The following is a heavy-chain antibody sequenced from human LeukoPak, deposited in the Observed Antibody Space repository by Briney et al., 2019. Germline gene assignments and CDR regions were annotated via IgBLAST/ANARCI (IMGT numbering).Heavy chain of an antibody. D-gene: IGHD1-26*01. Sequence: GGSLRLSCVASGFTISIYRMNWVRQAPGKGLEWVSHISGSSSVLDYADSVKGRFTISRDNAKNSLYLQMSSLRVEDTAVYYCARDGSSWRTAYNWFDPWGQGTPVTVSS. CDR3: ARDGSSWRTAYNWFDP. CDR1: GFTISIYR. J-gene: IGHJ5*02. CDR2: ISGSSSVL. V-gene: IGHV3-48*01.